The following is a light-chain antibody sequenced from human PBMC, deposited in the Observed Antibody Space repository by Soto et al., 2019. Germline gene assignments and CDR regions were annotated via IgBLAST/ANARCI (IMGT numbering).Light chain of an antibody. CDR3: QQYNNSLLFT. CDR2: ETS. J-gene: IGKJ3*01. V-gene: IGKV3-15*01. Sequence: ITRSPFTXSVKNKKRAPSACRDRQKIRRNLAWYKQKHRKDTXLXXXETSIRDNGIQDRISGSGSGKELTLPTSRFKYEDFEVYHCQQYNNSLLFTFGPGTKVDI. CDR1: QKIRRN.